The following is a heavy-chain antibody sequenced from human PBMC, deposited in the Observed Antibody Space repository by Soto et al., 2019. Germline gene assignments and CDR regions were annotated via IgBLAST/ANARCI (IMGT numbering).Heavy chain of an antibody. D-gene: IGHD6-25*01. CDR2: MYNDGRT. V-gene: IGHV4-31*03. CDR3: TREAGY. CDR1: GGSVSSGGFY. J-gene: IGHJ4*02. Sequence: QVRLQESGTGLVKPSQTLSLTCTVSGGSVSSGGFYWNWIRQHPGKGLEWIGYMYNDGRTEYNPSSKSRVSISVDTPKNQFSLKVMSVTVADTAVYYCTREAGYWGQGILVTVSS.